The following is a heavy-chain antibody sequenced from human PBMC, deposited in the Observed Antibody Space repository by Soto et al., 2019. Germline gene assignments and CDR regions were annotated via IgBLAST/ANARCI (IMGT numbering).Heavy chain of an antibody. Sequence: PSETLSLTCAVYGGSFSGYYWSWIRQPPGKGLEWIGEINHSGSTNYNPSLKSRVTISVDTSKNQLSLKLSSVTAADTAVYYCARVVAYYYDTTGYPPKRYYFDYWGQGTLVTVSS. J-gene: IGHJ4*02. CDR3: ARVVAYYYDTTGYPPKRYYFDY. D-gene: IGHD3-22*01. V-gene: IGHV4-34*01. CDR1: GGSFSGYY. CDR2: INHSGST.